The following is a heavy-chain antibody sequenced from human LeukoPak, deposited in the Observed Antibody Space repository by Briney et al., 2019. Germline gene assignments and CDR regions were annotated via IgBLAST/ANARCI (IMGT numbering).Heavy chain of an antibody. Sequence: SCKASGYTFTSYGISWVRQAPGKGLEWVAFIRYDGSNKYYADSVKGRFTISRDNSKNTLYLQMNSLRAEDTAVYYCAKEDGYGAPRGGELDYWGQGTLVTVSS. CDR3: AKEDGYGAPRGGELDY. CDR2: IRYDGSNK. CDR1: GYTFTSYG. V-gene: IGHV3-30*02. D-gene: IGHD5-24*01. J-gene: IGHJ4*02.